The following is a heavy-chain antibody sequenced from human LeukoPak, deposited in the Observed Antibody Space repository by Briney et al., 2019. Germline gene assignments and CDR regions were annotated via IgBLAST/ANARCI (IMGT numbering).Heavy chain of an antibody. CDR1: GFTFDDYA. CDR3: ARPGGSSWFLDY. CDR2: ISSSSSYI. J-gene: IGHJ4*02. D-gene: IGHD6-13*01. V-gene: IGHV3-21*01. Sequence: GGSLRLSXAASGFTFDDYAMHWVRQAPGKGLEWVSSISSSSSYIYYADSVKGRFTISRDNAKNSLYLQMNSLRAEDTAVYYCARPGGSSWFLDYWGQGTLVTVSS.